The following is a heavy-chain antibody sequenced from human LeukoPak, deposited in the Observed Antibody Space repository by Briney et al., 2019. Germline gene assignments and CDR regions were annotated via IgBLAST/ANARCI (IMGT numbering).Heavy chain of an antibody. Sequence: SETLSLTCTVSGGSISSSSYYWGWIRQPPGKGLEWIGSIYYSGSTYYNPSLKSRVTISVDTSKNQFSLKLSSVTAADTAVYYCARSSSTSWHSWFDPWGQGTLVTVSS. CDR1: GGSISSSSYY. D-gene: IGHD2-2*01. CDR2: IYYSGST. CDR3: ARSSSTSWHSWFDP. J-gene: IGHJ5*02. V-gene: IGHV4-39*07.